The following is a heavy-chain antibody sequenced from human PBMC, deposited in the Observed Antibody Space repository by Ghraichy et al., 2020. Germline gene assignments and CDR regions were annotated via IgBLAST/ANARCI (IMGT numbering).Heavy chain of an antibody. CDR1: GFTSSSYA. V-gene: IGHV3-23*01. Sequence: GSLRLSCAASGFTSSSYAMSWVRQAPGKGLEWVSAISGSGGSTYYADSVKGRFTISRDNSKNTLFLQMNSLRAEDTAVYYCAKDAIAAAGTGDAFDIWGQGTMVTVSS. CDR2: ISGSGGST. CDR3: AKDAIAAAGTGDAFDI. D-gene: IGHD6-13*01. J-gene: IGHJ3*02.